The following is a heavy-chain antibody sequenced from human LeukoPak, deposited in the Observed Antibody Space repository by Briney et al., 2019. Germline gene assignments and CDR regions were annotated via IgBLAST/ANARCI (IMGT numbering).Heavy chain of an antibody. J-gene: IGHJ4*02. Sequence: GASVKVSCKASGYTFTGYYMHWVRQAPGQGLEWMGWINPNSGGTNYAQKFQGRVTMTRDTSISTAYMELSRLRSDDTAVYYCARAAAAAGPGGAYFDYWGQGTLVTVSS. D-gene: IGHD6-13*01. CDR2: INPNSGGT. V-gene: IGHV1-2*02. CDR1: GYTFTGYY. CDR3: ARAAAAAGPGGAYFDY.